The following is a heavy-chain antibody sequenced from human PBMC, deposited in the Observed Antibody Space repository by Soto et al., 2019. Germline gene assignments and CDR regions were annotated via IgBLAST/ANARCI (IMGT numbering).Heavy chain of an antibody. Sequence: SVKVSCKASGFTFTSSAVQWVRQARGQRLEWIGWIVVGSGNTNYAQKFQERVTITRDMSTSTAYMELSSLRSEDTAAYYCAADRGIAARPDYYYYYGMDVWGQGTTVTAP. J-gene: IGHJ6*02. V-gene: IGHV1-58*01. CDR1: GFTFTSSA. CDR3: AADRGIAARPDYYYYYGMDV. CDR2: IVVGSGNT. D-gene: IGHD6-6*01.